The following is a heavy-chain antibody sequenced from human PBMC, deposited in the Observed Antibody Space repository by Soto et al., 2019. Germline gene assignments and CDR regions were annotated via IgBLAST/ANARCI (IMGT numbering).Heavy chain of an antibody. CDR1: GGSFSSLY. CDR2: MYYSGIT. V-gene: IGHV4-59*01. Sequence: QVQLQESGPGLVKPSETLSLTCSVSGGSFSSLYWSWIRQSPGKGLEWIGSMYYSGITYYNPSLKSRVTISIVTSQNQFSLKLSSVTAADTAVYYCAREFNYDYIWGSYRLFDYWGQGTLVTVSS. D-gene: IGHD3-16*02. CDR3: AREFNYDYIWGSYRLFDY. J-gene: IGHJ4*02.